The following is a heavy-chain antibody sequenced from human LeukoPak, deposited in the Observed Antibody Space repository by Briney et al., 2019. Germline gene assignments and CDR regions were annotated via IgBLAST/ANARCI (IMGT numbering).Heavy chain of an antibody. V-gene: IGHV4-59*01. J-gene: IGHJ4*02. D-gene: IGHD2-15*01. Sequence: PETLSLTCTVSGGSISSYYWSWIRQPPGKGLEWIGYIYYSGSTNYNPSLKSRVTISVDTSKNQFSLKLSSVTAADTAVYYCARRVRCSGGSCYSGFDYWGQGTLVTVSS. CDR1: GGSISSYY. CDR3: ARRVRCSGGSCYSGFDY. CDR2: IYYSGST.